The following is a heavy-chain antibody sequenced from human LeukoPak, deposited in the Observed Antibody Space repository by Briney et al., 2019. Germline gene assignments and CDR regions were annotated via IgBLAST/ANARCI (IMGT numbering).Heavy chain of an antibody. Sequence: GGSLRLSCAASGFTFSSYAMHWVRQAPGKGLGWVAVISYDGSNKYYADSVKGRFTISRDNSKNTLYLQMNSLRAEDTAVYYCARRRDGYNYLDYWGQGTLVTVSS. CDR3: ARRRDGYNYLDY. D-gene: IGHD5-24*01. J-gene: IGHJ4*02. CDR1: GFTFSSYA. CDR2: ISYDGSNK. V-gene: IGHV3-30*04.